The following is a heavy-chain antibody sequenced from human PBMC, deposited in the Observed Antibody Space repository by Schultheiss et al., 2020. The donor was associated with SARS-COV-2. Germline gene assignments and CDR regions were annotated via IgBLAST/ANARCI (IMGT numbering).Heavy chain of an antibody. J-gene: IGHJ4*02. Sequence: GESLKISCAASGFTFSSYAMHWVRQAPGKGLEWVAVISYDGSNKYYADSVKGRFTISRDNSKNTLYLQMNSLRAEDTAVYYCARRELHDSFIDYWGQGTLVTVSS. CDR2: ISYDGSNK. CDR1: GFTFSSYA. CDR3: ARRELHDSFIDY. V-gene: IGHV3-30-3*01. D-gene: IGHD1-7*01.